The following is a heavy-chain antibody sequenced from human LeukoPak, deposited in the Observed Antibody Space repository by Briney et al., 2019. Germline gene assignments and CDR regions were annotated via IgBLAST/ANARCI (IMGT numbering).Heavy chain of an antibody. V-gene: IGHV4-34*01. J-gene: IGHJ6*03. CDR1: GGSFSGYY. D-gene: IGHD6-13*01. CDR2: INHSGST. Sequence: KPSETLSLTCAVYGGSFSGYYWSWIRQPPGKGLEWIGEINHSGSTNHNPSLKSRVTISVDTSKNQFSLKLSSVTAADTAVCYCARAIAAAAIDRTRWGKYYYYYMDVWGKGTTVTVSS. CDR3: ARAIAAAAIDRTRWGKYYYYYMDV.